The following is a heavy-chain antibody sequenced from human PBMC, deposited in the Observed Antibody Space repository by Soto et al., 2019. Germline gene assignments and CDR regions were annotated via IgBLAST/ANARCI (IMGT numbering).Heavy chain of an antibody. Sequence: KPSETLSLTCTVSGGSISSYYWSWIRQPPGKGLEWIGYIYYSGSTNYNPSLKSRVTISVDTSKNQFSLKLSSVTAADTAVYYCARAYSSGLGDFDYWGQGTLVTVSS. D-gene: IGHD4-4*01. V-gene: IGHV4-59*01. CDR3: ARAYSSGLGDFDY. J-gene: IGHJ4*02. CDR2: IYYSGST. CDR1: GGSISSYY.